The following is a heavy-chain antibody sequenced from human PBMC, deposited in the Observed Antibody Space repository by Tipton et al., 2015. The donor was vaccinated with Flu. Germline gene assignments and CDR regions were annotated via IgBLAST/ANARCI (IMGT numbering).Heavy chain of an antibody. D-gene: IGHD5-18*01. V-gene: IGHV4-61*02. CDR1: GGSVSSETYY. CDR2: IYTSGSV. CDR3: ARGSHTAMVPLDY. J-gene: IGHJ4*02. Sequence: TLSLTCTDSGGSVSSETYYWSWIRQPAGKGLEWIGRIYTSGSVNYNPSLESRVTMSVDTSKNQISLRLSSVTAADTAIYYCARGSHTAMVPLDYWGRGTLVTVSS.